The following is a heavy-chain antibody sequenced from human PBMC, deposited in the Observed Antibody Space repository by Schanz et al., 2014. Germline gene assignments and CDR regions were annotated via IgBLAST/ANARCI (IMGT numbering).Heavy chain of an antibody. CDR1: GGTFSSST. J-gene: IGHJ3*01. CDR3: VTEKRMESGTWAKAFDV. CDR2: IIPILDKT. D-gene: IGHD3-3*01. Sequence: QVQLVQSGAEVKKPGSSVKVSCKASGGTFSSSTLTWVRQAPGQGLEWMGRIIPILDKTNYAQKFQGRVTMTADKATSTVYMEVSGLRSEDTAMYYCVTEKRMESGTWAKAFDVWGRGTMVTVSS. V-gene: IGHV1-69*08.